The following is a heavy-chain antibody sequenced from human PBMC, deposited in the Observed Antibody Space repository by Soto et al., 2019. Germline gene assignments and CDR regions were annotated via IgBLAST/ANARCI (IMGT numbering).Heavy chain of an antibody. CDR1: GFTFRNYA. D-gene: IGHD3-10*01. Sequence: PGGSLRLSCAASGFTFRNYAMNWVRQAPGKGLEWVSSISYSGDGSYFADSVKGRFTISRDNSKNTLYLQMKSLRVEDTAVYYCAKGDGYGVYGSGNSYLASWGQGPQVTVSS. CDR3: AKGDGYGVYGSGNSYLAS. J-gene: IGHJ5*01. CDR2: ISYSGDGS. V-gene: IGHV3-23*01.